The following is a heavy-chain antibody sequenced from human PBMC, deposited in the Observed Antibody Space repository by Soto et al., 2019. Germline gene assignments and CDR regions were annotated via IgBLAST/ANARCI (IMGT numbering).Heavy chain of an antibody. CDR1: GYTFTSYT. CDR2: INAGNGNT. D-gene: IGHD4-17*01. J-gene: IGHJ6*02. CDR3: ARTVGYYYGMDV. V-gene: IGHV1-3*01. Sequence: QVQLVQSGAEVKKPGASVKVSCKASGYTFTSYTMHWVRQAPGQRLEWMGWINAGNGNTKYSQKFQGRVTITRDTSASTADMDLSSLRSEDTAVYYCARTVGYYYGMDVWGQGTTVTVSS.